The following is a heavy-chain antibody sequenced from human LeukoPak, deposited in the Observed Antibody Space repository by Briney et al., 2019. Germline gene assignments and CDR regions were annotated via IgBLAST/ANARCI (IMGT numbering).Heavy chain of an antibody. CDR3: AKADYGDYLFDY. J-gene: IGHJ4*02. D-gene: IGHD4-17*01. V-gene: IGHV3-23*01. CDR2: ISGSGGST. Sequence: PGGSLRLSCAASGFTFSSYAMSWVRQAPGKGLEWVSAISGSGGSTYYADSVKGRFTISRDNSKNTLYPQMNSLRAEDTAVYYCAKADYGDYLFDYWGQGTLVTVSS. CDR1: GFTFSSYA.